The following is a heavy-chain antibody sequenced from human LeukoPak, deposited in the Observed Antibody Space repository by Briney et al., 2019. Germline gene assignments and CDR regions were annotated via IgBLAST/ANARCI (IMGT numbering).Heavy chain of an antibody. CDR3: ARGRQNMVRGVIPLDY. J-gene: IGHJ4*02. D-gene: IGHD3-10*01. V-gene: IGHV1-2*02. Sequence: ASVKVSCKPSGYTFTGYYMHWVRQAPGQGLEWMGWINPNSGGTNYAQKFQGRVTMTRDTSISTAYMELSRLRSDDTAVYYCARGRQNMVRGVIPLDYWGQGTLVTVSS. CDR2: INPNSGGT. CDR1: GYTFTGYY.